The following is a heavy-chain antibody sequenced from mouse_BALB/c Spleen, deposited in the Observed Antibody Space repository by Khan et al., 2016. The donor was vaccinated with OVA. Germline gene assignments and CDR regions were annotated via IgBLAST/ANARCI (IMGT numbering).Heavy chain of an antibody. CDR1: GFSLTNYG. CDR2: IWRDGST. V-gene: IGHV2-6-1*01. Sequence: VQLQESGPGLVAPSQSLSITCTISGFSLTNYGVHWVRQPPGKGLEWLVVIWRDGSTTYNSALKSSLTITKDNSKSQVFLNMNRLQTDDTAMYFCARQPYYHYNIMDYWGQGTSVTVSS. CDR3: ARQPYYHYNIMDY. J-gene: IGHJ4*01. D-gene: IGHD2-10*01.